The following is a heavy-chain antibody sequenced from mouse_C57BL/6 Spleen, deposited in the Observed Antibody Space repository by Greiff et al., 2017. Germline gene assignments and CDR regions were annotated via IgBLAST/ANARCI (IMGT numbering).Heavy chain of an antibody. CDR3: ANYYGSF. CDR1: GYAFSSSW. V-gene: IGHV1-82*01. Sequence: VQLQQSGPELVKPGASVKISCKASGYAFSSSWMNWVKQRPGKGLEWIGRIYPGDGDTNYNGKFKGKATLTADKSSSTAYMQLSSLTSEDSAVXFCANYYGSFWGQGTTLTVSS. D-gene: IGHD1-1*01. CDR2: IYPGDGDT. J-gene: IGHJ2*01.